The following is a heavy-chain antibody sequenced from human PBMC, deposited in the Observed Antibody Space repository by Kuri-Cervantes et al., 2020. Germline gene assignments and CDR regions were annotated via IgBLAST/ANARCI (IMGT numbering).Heavy chain of an antibody. CDR3: ARVGYSGSYFGAFDI. CDR1: GYNFSPYW. CDR2: IYPGDSDT. Sequence: KVSCKGSGYNFSPYWIGWLRQMPGKGLEWMGIIYPGDSDTRYSPSFQGQVTISIDKSINTAYLQWRSLKASDTAMYYCARVGYSGSYFGAFDIWGQGTVVTVSS. D-gene: IGHD1-26*01. J-gene: IGHJ3*02. V-gene: IGHV5-51*01.